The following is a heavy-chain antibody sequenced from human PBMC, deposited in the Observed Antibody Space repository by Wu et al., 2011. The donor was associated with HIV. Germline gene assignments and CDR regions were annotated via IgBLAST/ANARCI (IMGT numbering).Heavy chain of an antibody. CDR1: GYTFTSYG. D-gene: IGHD2-21*01. V-gene: IGHV1-18*01. Sequence: QVQLVQSGAEVKKPGASVKVSCKASGYTFTSYGISWVRQAPGQGLEWMGWISAFNGDTNYAQKFQGRVTMTTDTSTSTAYMEMRSLRSDDTAVYFCARAGGVVVIGIGAFDIWGQGTMVTVSS. CDR3: ARAGGVVVIGIGAFDI. CDR2: ISAFNGDT. J-gene: IGHJ3*02.